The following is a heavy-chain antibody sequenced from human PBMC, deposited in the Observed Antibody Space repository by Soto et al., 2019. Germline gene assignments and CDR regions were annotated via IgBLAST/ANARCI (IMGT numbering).Heavy chain of an antibody. J-gene: IGHJ6*03. CDR1: GGSISSSSYY. Sequence: SETLSLTCTVSGGSISSSSYYWGWIRQPPGKGLEWIGSIHYSGSTYYNPSLKSRVTISVDTSKNQFSLKLSSVTAADTAVYYCASIIDFWSGYSFPHYYYYYMDVWGKGTTVTVSS. D-gene: IGHD3-3*01. CDR2: IHYSGST. V-gene: IGHV4-39*01. CDR3: ASIIDFWSGYSFPHYYYYYMDV.